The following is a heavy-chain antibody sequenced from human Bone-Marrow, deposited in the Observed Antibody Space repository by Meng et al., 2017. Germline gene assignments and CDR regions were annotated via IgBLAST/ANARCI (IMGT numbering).Heavy chain of an antibody. CDR1: GFTFSSYA. D-gene: IGHD6-19*01. CDR2: ISSSGSTI. Sequence: GESLKTSCAASGFTFSSYAMSWVRQAPGKGLEWVSYISSSGSTIYYPDSVKGRFTISRDNAKNSMYLQMNSLRAEDAAVYYCARPYSSGWHGGDAFDIWGQGTMVTVSS. CDR3: ARPYSSGWHGGDAFDI. J-gene: IGHJ3*02. V-gene: IGHV3-48*04.